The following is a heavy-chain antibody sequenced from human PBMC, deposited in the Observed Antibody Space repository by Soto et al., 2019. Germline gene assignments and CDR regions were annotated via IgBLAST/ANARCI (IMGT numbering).Heavy chain of an antibody. CDR3: ARGWLRGPFAFDY. Sequence: SETLSLTCTVSGGSISSGGYYWSWIRQHPGKGLEWIGYIYYSGSTYYNPSLKSRVTISVDTSKNQFSLKLSSVTAADTAVYYCARGWLRGPFAFDYWGQGTLVTVSS. D-gene: IGHD5-12*01. CDR2: IYYSGST. V-gene: IGHV4-31*03. CDR1: GGSISSGGYY. J-gene: IGHJ4*02.